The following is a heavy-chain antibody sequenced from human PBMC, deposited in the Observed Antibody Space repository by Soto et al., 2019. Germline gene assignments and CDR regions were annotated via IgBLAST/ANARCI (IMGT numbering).Heavy chain of an antibody. J-gene: IGHJ5*02. Sequence: SETLSLACNVSGGSISSDYWSWIRQTPGKGLEWIGYIYYRGSTAYKSSLKGRLTISIDTSKNLVSLRLTSVTASDTGIYYCVRTRASRWFDPLGPVVPVTVS. CDR3: VRTRASRWFDP. V-gene: IGHV4-59*01. CDR1: GGSISSDY. CDR2: IYYRGST.